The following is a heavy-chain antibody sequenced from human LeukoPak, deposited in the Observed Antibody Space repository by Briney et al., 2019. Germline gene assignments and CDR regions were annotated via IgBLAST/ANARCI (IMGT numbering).Heavy chain of an antibody. Sequence: SGGSLRLSCAVSGFTFSSYAMSWVRQAPGKGLEWVAFIRYDGSNKYYADSVKGRFTISRDNSKNTLYLQINSLRAEDTAVYYCAKVIGWLRFHYFDYWGQGTLVTVSS. CDR1: GFTFSSYA. J-gene: IGHJ4*02. D-gene: IGHD5-12*01. V-gene: IGHV3-30*02. CDR3: AKVIGWLRFHYFDY. CDR2: IRYDGSNK.